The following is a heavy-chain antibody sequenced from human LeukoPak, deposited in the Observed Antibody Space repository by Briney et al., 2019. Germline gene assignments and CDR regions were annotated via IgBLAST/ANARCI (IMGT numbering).Heavy chain of an antibody. CDR3: ARERYSAFDI. Sequence: SETLSLTCTVSGGSISSSSYYWGWIRQPPGKGLEWIGSIYYSGSTYYNPSLKSRVTISVDTSKNQFSLKLSSVTAADTAVYYCARERYSAFDIWGQGTMVTVSS. D-gene: IGHD1-26*01. CDR2: IYYSGST. CDR1: GGSISSSSYY. V-gene: IGHV4-39*07. J-gene: IGHJ3*02.